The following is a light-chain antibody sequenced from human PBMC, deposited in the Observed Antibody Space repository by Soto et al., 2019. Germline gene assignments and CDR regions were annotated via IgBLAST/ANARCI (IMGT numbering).Light chain of an antibody. V-gene: IGKV1-39*01. CDR2: AAS. CDR1: QTINTY. CDR3: QQSYSTPFT. J-gene: IGKJ3*01. Sequence: DIQMTQSPSSLSASVGDRVTITCRASQTINTYLNWYQQKPGKTPELLIYAASSLQNGVPSTFSGSGSGTDFTLSISSLQPEDFATYYCQQSYSTPFTFGPGTKVNI.